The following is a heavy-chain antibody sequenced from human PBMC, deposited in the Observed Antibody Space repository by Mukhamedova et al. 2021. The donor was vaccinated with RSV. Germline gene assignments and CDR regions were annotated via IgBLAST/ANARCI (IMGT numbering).Heavy chain of an antibody. CDR3: AKEITPDY. V-gene: IGHV3-23*01. CDR2: T. J-gene: IGHJ4*02. D-gene: IGHD2-15*01. Sequence: TYYADSVKGRFTISRDNSKNTLYLQMNSLRAEDTAVYYCAKEITPDYWGQGTLVTVSS.